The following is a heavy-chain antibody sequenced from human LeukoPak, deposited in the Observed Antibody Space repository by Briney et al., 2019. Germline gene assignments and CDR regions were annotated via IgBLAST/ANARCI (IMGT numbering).Heavy chain of an antibody. Sequence: ASVKVSCKASGYTFTNYFMHWMRQVPGQGLEWMGWINPKSGDTKYAQNFQGRVTMTRDTSISTAYMELSRLRSDDTAVYYCARAPNQLLSGLFDYWGQGTLVTVSS. CDR3: ARAPNQLLSGLFDY. CDR2: INPKSGDT. V-gene: IGHV1-2*02. J-gene: IGHJ4*02. CDR1: GYTFTNYF. D-gene: IGHD2-2*01.